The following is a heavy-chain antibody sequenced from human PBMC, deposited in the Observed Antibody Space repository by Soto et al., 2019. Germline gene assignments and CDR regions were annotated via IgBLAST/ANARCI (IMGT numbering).Heavy chain of an antibody. J-gene: IGHJ6*03. CDR2: IYYSGST. V-gene: IGHV4-59*01. CDR1: GGSISSYY. Sequence: PSETLSLTCTVSGGSISSYYWSWIRQPPGKGLEWIGYIYYSGSTNYNPSLKSRVTISVDTSKNQFSLKLSSVTAADTAVYYCARGGRQWLVREDYYYYYMDVWGKGTTVTVSS. CDR3: ARGGRQWLVREDYYYYYMDV. D-gene: IGHD6-19*01.